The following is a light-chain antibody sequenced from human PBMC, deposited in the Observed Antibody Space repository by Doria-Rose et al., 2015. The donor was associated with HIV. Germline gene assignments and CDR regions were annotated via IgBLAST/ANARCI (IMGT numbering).Light chain of an antibody. CDR1: QSFSSTY. CDR3: HQYGTSWT. CDR2: DGS. Sequence: TQSPGTLSLSPGERATLSCRASQSFSSTYLDWYQQKPGKAPSLLIYDGSTRATGIPDRFSASGSGTDFTLTINRLEPEDFALYYCHQYGTSWTFGQGTKVEI. V-gene: IGKV3-20*01. J-gene: IGKJ1*01.